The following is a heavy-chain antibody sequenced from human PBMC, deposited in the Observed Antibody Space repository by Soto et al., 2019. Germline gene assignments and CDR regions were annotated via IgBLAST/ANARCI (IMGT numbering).Heavy chain of an antibody. CDR3: ARLRLELRGGGLVY. V-gene: IGHV4-39*01. J-gene: IGHJ4*02. Sequence: SETLSLTCTVSGGSISSSSYYWGWIRQPPGKGLEWIGSIYYSGSTYYNPSLKSRVTISVDTSKNQFSLKLSSVTAADTAVYYCARLRLELRGGGLVYWGQGTLVTVSS. CDR1: GGSISSSSYY. D-gene: IGHD1-7*01. CDR2: IYYSGST.